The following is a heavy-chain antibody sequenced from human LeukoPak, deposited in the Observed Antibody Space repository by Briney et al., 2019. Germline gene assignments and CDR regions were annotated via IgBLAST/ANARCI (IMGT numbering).Heavy chain of an antibody. J-gene: IGHJ1*01. V-gene: IGHV3-30*02. Sequence: QPGGSLRLSCAASGFTFSSYGMHWVSQAPGKGLEWVAFIRYDGSNKYYADSVKGRFTISRDNSKNTLYLQMNSLRAEDTAVYYCATEIKPVTDIVVVPAAREYFQHWGQGTLVTVSS. D-gene: IGHD2-2*01. CDR1: GFTFSSYG. CDR2: IRYDGSNK. CDR3: ATEIKPVTDIVVVPAAREYFQH.